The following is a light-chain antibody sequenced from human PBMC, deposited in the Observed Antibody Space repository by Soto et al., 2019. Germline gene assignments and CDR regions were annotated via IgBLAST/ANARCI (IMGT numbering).Light chain of an antibody. CDR1: QSVSSN. CDR3: QQRQYWPPIT. CDR2: DAS. Sequence: EIVMTQSPATLSVSPGERATLSCRASQSVSSNLAWYQQKPGQAPRLLIYDASTRATGIPARYSGSGSGTDFTPTISSLEPEDFAVYYCQQRQYWPPITFGQGTRLEIK. V-gene: IGKV3-15*01. J-gene: IGKJ5*01.